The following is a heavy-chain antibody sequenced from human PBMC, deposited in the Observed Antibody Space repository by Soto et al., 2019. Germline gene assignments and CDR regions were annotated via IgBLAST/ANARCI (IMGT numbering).Heavy chain of an antibody. D-gene: IGHD5-18*01. V-gene: IGHV3-53*01. J-gene: IGHJ6*02. CDR2: IYSGGST. Sequence: GGSLRLSCAASGFTVSSNYMSWVRQAPGKGLEWVSVIYSGGSTYYADSVKGRFTISRDNSKNTLYLQMNSLRAEDTAVYYCARDQVDTAMDTGYYSMDVWGQGTTVTVSS. CDR1: GFTVSSNY. CDR3: ARDQVDTAMDTGYYSMDV.